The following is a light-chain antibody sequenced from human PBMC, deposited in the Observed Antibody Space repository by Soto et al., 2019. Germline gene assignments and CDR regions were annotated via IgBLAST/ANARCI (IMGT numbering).Light chain of an antibody. CDR2: DAS. CDR3: QQRSHWPPGLS. J-gene: IGKJ4*01. CDR1: PSVSSY. V-gene: IGKV3-11*01. Sequence: EIVLPQSPATLSLSPGERATLSCRARPSVSSYLAWYQQKPGQAPRHLIYDASNRATVIPARFSGSGSGTDFTLTISSLEPEDCAVYYCQQRSHWPPGLSCEGGPKVEIK.